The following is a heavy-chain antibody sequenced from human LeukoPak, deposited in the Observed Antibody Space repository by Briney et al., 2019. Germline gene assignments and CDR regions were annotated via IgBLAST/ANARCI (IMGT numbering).Heavy chain of an antibody. Sequence: GGSLRLSCAASGFTFSSYWMHWVRQAPGKGLVWVSRINSDGSGTSYADSVKGRFTISRDNAKNTLYLQMNSLRAEDTAVYYCVRDFWSAPGDYWGQGTLVTVSS. J-gene: IGHJ4*02. CDR3: VRDFWSAPGDY. CDR2: INSDGSGT. D-gene: IGHD3-3*01. CDR1: GFTFSSYW. V-gene: IGHV3-74*01.